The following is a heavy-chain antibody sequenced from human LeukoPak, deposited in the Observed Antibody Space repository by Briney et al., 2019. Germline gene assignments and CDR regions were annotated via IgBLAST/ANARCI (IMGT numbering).Heavy chain of an antibody. J-gene: IGHJ2*01. CDR3: ARARGWSLGYRYFDV. Sequence: PSETLSLTCPVSGGSISSSNFWGWIRQPPGKGLGWLGSLYYSVSTYYNPSLKGRGTISVDTSKNQFSLKLSSVTAADTAVYYCARARGWSLGYRYFDVWGRGTLVTVSS. CDR1: GGSISSSNF. V-gene: IGHV4-39*01. D-gene: IGHD6-19*01. CDR2: LYYSVST.